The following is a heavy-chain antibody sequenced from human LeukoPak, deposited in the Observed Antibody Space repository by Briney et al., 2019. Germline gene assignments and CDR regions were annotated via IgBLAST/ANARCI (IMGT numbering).Heavy chain of an antibody. Sequence: SETLSLTCAVYGGSFSGNYWSWIRQPPGKGLEWIGEINHSGSTNYNPSLKSRVTISVDTSKNQFSLKLSAVTAADTAVYYCARGGSSWYKYYFDYWGQGTLVTVSS. V-gene: IGHV4-34*01. CDR3: ARGGSSWYKYYFDY. D-gene: IGHD6-13*01. J-gene: IGHJ4*02. CDR2: INHSGST. CDR1: GGSFSGNY.